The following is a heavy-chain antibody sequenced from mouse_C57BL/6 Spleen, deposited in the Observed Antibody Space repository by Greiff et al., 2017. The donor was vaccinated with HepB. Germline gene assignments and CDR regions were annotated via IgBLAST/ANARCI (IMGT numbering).Heavy chain of an antibody. D-gene: IGHD1-1*01. CDR3: ARFFDYGSSYAMDY. V-gene: IGHV1-61*01. Sequence: VQLQQPGAELVRPGSSVKLSCKASGYTFTSYWMDWVKQRPGQGLEWIGNIYPSDSETHYNQKFKDKATLTVDKSSSTAYMQLSSLTSEDSAVYYCARFFDYGSSYAMDYWGQGTSVTVSS. CDR1: GYTFTSYW. CDR2: IYPSDSET. J-gene: IGHJ4*01.